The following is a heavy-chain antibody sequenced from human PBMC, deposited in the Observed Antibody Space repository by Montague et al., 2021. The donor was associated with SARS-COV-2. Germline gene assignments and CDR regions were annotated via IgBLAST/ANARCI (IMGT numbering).Heavy chain of an antibody. D-gene: IGHD3-3*01. Sequence: SLRLSCAASGFTFSSYAMHWVRQAPGKGLEWVAVISYDGSNKYYADSVKGRFTISRDNSKNTLYLQMNSLRAEDTAVYYCARDLKEAIYDFWSGYYEGDYWGQGTLVTVSS. CDR2: ISYDGSNK. CDR1: GFTFSSYA. CDR3: ARDLKEAIYDFWSGYYEGDY. J-gene: IGHJ4*02. V-gene: IGHV3-30*04.